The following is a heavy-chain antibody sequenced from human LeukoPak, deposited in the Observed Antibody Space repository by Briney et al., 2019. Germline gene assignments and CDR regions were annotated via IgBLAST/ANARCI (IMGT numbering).Heavy chain of an antibody. CDR3: ARIRYCGGISCYYIDY. Sequence: ASVYVSCKASGYTFTGYYMHWVRQAPGQGLEWMGWINPNSGGTNYAQKFQGRVTMTRDTSISTAYMERSRLRSDDTAFYYCARIRYCGGISCYYIDYWGQGTLVTVSA. V-gene: IGHV1-2*02. J-gene: IGHJ4*02. D-gene: IGHD2-2*01. CDR2: INPNSGGT. CDR1: GYTFTGYY.